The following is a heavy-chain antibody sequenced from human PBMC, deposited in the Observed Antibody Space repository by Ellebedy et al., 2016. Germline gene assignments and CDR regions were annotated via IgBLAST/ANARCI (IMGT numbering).Heavy chain of an antibody. V-gene: IGHV1-3*01. D-gene: IGHD4-17*01. CDR1: GYTFSDYA. CDR2: IKAGDGHT. CDR3: ARGTVTFDF. Sequence: ASVKVSXXASGYTFSDYAMNWVRQAPGQGLEWMGWIKAGDGHTKYARDFQARVTFSRDTSANTVYMELTTLASEDTAVYFCARGTVTFDFWGQGTLKTVSS. J-gene: IGHJ4*02.